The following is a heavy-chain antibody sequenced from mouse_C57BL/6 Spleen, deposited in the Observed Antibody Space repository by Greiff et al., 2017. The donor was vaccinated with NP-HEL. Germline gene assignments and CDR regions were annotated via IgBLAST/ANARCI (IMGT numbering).Heavy chain of an antibody. CDR2: IDPSDSYT. CDR1: GYTFTSYW. D-gene: IGHD1-1*01. Sequence: VQLQQPGAELVKPGASVKLSCKASGYTFTSYWMQWVKQRPGQGLEWIGEIDPSDSYTNYNQKFKGKATLTVDTSSSTAYMQLSSLTSEDSAVYYCARSYGRSYWYFDVWGTGTTVTVSS. J-gene: IGHJ1*03. V-gene: IGHV1-50*01. CDR3: ARSYGRSYWYFDV.